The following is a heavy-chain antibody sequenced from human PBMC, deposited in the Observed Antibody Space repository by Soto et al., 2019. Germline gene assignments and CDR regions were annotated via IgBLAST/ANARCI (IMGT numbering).Heavy chain of an antibody. CDR3: ARSIVVVTALDY. CDR2: INAGNGNT. CDR1: AYTFSNYG. V-gene: IGHV1-3*01. D-gene: IGHD2-21*02. Sequence: ASVKVSCKASAYTFSNYGISWVRQAPGQRLEWMGWINAGNGNTKYSQKFQGRVTITRDTSASTAYMELSSLRSEDTAVYYCARSIVVVTALDYWGQGTLVTVSS. J-gene: IGHJ4*02.